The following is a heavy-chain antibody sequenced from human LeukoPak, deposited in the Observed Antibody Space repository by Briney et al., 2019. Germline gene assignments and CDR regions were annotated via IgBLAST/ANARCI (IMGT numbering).Heavy chain of an antibody. CDR2: IYPGDSDT. V-gene: IGHV5-51*01. CDR1: GYSFTTYW. Sequence: GESLKISCKGSGYSFTTYWIGWVRQMPGKGLEWMGIIYPGDSDTRYSPSFQGQVTISADKSISTAYLQWSSLKASDTAMYYCARHKISGILTKNDAFDIWGQGTMVTVSS. CDR3: ARHKISGILTKNDAFDI. D-gene: IGHD2-15*01. J-gene: IGHJ3*02.